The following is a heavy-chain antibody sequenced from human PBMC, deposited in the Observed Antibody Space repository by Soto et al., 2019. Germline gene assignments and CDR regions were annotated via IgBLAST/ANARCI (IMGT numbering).Heavy chain of an antibody. CDR2: IKNDGSSI. D-gene: IGHD2-15*01. CDR1: GFTFSCYC. CDR3: ARAYSLAY. J-gene: IGHJ4*02. Sequence: PGGALRPSCEASGFTFSCYCMHWVREAPGKGLVWLSRIKNDGSSISYADSVKGRFTISRDNAKNTVYLQMNSLRAEDTAVYYCARAYSLAYWGQGTVVTVSS. V-gene: IGHV3-74*01.